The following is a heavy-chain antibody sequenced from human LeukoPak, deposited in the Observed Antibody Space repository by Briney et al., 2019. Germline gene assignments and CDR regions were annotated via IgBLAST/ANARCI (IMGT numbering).Heavy chain of an antibody. Sequence: ASVTVSCKASVCTFSSYAISWVRQAPGQGLEWMGGIIPIFGTANYAQKFQGRVTITTDESTSTAYMELSSLRSEDTAVYYCARGPELERFDYWGQGTLVTVSS. V-gene: IGHV1-69*05. CDR3: ARGPELERFDY. CDR1: VCTFSSYA. D-gene: IGHD1-1*01. J-gene: IGHJ4*02. CDR2: IIPIFGTA.